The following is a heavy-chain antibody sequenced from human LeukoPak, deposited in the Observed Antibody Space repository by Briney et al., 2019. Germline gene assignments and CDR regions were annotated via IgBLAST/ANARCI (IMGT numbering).Heavy chain of an antibody. V-gene: IGHV4-61*02. CDR1: GGSISSGSYY. CDR2: IYTSGST. CDR3: ARHRCSGGSCYPMNWFDP. Sequence: SETLSLTCTVSGGSISSGSYYWSWIRQPAGKGLEWIGRIYTSGSTNYNPSLKSRVTISVDTSKNQFSLKLSSVTAADTAVYYCARHRCSGGSCYPMNWFDPWGQGTLVTVSS. D-gene: IGHD2-15*01. J-gene: IGHJ5*02.